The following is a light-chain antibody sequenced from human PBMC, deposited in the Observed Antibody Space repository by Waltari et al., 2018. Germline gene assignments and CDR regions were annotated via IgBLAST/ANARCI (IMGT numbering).Light chain of an antibody. CDR1: SLRSYY. CDR2: RKN. Sequence: SSELTQDPAVSVALGQTVRITCQGDSLRSYYASWYQQKPGQAPVLVNYRKNTRPSAIPDRFSGSRSGNTASLTITGAQAEDEADYYCNSRDSSANHCVFGGGTKLTVL. V-gene: IGLV3-19*01. J-gene: IGLJ3*02. CDR3: NSRDSSANHCV.